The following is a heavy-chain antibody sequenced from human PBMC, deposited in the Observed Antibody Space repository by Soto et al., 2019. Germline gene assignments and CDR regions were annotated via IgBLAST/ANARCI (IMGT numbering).Heavy chain of an antibody. Sequence: PSETLSLTCAVSGGSISSGGYSWSWIRQPPGKGLEWIGYIYHSGSTYYNPSLKSRVTISVDRSKNQVSLKLSSVTAADTAVYFCARDMHGDPSYYFDYWGQGTLVTVSS. D-gene: IGHD4-17*01. V-gene: IGHV4-30-2*01. CDR3: ARDMHGDPSYYFDY. CDR2: IYHSGST. J-gene: IGHJ4*02. CDR1: GGSISSGGYS.